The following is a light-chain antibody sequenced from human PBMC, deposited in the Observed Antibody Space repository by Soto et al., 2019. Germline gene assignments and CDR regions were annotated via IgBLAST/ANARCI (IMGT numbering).Light chain of an antibody. CDR3: QQYNSDSRT. CDR2: DAS. Sequence: DIQMTQSPCTLSASVGDRVTITCRASQSISTWLAWYQQKPGNAPKLLIFDASNLESGVPSRFSGSGSGTEFTLTIDSLQPDDFATYYCQQYNSDSRTFGQGTELDIK. CDR1: QSISTW. V-gene: IGKV1-5*01. J-gene: IGKJ1*01.